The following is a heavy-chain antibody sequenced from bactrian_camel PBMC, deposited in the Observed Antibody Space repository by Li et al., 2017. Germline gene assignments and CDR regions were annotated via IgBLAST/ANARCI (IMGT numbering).Heavy chain of an antibody. CDR1: GYDPRNFR. V-gene: IGHV3S55*01. Sequence: HVQLVESGGGSVQAGGSLRLSCVASGYDPRNFRMGWFRGDDREGLAGLDSDGLAIYANKVKGLFTITFDSAKRTLYLQMNSLKPEDTAMYYCAARERQFGCGLTRRSFTYWGQGTQVTVS. CDR3: AARERQFGCGLTRRSFTY. D-gene: IGHD3*01. J-gene: IGHJ4*01. CDR2: LDSDGLA.